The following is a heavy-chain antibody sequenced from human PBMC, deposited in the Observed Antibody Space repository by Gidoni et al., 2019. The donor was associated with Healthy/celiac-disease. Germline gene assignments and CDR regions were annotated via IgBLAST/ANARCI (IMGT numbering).Heavy chain of an antibody. J-gene: IGHJ6*02. CDR1: GGTFSSYA. CDR2: IIPIFGTA. CDR3: ARDPIVVVVAATENYYYYGMDV. Sequence: QVQLVQSGAEVKKPGSSVKVSCKASGGTFSSYAISWVRQAPGQGLEWMGGIIPIFGTANYAQKFQGRVTITADESTSTAYMELSSLRSEDTAVYYCARDPIVVVVAATENYYYYGMDVWGQGTTVTVSS. D-gene: IGHD2-15*01. V-gene: IGHV1-69*01.